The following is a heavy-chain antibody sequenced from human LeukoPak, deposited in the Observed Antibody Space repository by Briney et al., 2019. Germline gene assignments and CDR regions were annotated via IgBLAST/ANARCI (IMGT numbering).Heavy chain of an antibody. CDR3: ASQRYYDSSGYYYHY. CDR2: INGDGSST. D-gene: IGHD3-22*01. Sequence: PGGSLRLSCAASGFTFSSYWMHWVRQAPGKGLVWVSRINGDGSSTSYADSVKGRFTISRDNAKNTLYLQMNSLRAEDTAVYYCASQRYYDSSGYYYHYWGQGTLVTVSS. J-gene: IGHJ4*02. CDR1: GFTFSSYW. V-gene: IGHV3-74*01.